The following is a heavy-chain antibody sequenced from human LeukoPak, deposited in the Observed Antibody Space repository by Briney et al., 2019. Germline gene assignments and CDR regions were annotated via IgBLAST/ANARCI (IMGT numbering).Heavy chain of an antibody. J-gene: IGHJ6*03. CDR3: ARVPPILRWGTYYYYYVDV. Sequence: PGGSLRLSCAASGFTFSSYWMSWVRQAPGKGLEWVANIKQDGSEKYYVDSVKGRFTISRDNAKNSLYLQMSSLRAEDTAVYYCARVPPILRWGTYYYYYVDVWGKGTTVTVS. CDR2: IKQDGSEK. CDR1: GFTFSSYW. V-gene: IGHV3-7*01. D-gene: IGHD2-21*01.